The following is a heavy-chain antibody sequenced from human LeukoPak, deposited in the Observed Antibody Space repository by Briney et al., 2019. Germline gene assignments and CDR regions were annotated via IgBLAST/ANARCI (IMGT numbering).Heavy chain of an antibody. D-gene: IGHD5-12*01. CDR3: ARVLLSGYDRPIDF. CDR2: ISSSAGSI. V-gene: IGHV3-48*03. J-gene: IGHJ4*02. CDR1: GFTFSSYE. Sequence: PGGSLRLSCAASGFTFSSYEMNWVRQAPGKRLEWVSYISSSAGSIYLADSVKDRFSVSRDNAKNSLYLQMTSPRAEDTGIYYCARVLLSGYDRPIDFWGQGTLVTVSS.